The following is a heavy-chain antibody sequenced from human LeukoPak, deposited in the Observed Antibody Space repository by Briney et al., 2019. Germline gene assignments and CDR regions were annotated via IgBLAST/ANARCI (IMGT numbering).Heavy chain of an antibody. Sequence: GASVTVSCKASGYTFTSYDINWVRQATGQGLEWMGWMNPNSGNTGYAQKFQGRVTITRNTSISTAYMELSSLRSEDTAVYYCASSPYYYDSSGPPWGQGTLVTVSS. V-gene: IGHV1-8*03. CDR2: MNPNSGNT. CDR3: ASSPYYYDSSGPP. J-gene: IGHJ5*02. CDR1: GYTFTSYD. D-gene: IGHD3-22*01.